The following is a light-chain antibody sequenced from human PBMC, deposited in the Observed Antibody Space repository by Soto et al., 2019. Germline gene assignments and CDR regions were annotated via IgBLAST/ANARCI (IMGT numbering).Light chain of an antibody. CDR3: AAWDDSLNGWV. J-gene: IGLJ3*02. Sequence: QSVLTQPPSASGTPGQRVTISCSGSSSNIGSNTVNWYHQLPGTAPKLLIYSNSQRRSGVPARLSGSKSGTSASLAINGLQPEDEADYYCAAWDDSLNGWVFGGGTKLTVL. V-gene: IGLV1-44*01. CDR2: SNS. CDR1: SSNIGSNT.